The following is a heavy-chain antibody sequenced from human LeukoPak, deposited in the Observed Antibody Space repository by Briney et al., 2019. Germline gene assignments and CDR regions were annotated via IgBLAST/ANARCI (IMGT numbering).Heavy chain of an antibody. J-gene: IGHJ5*02. CDR3: ARGSRIAAAGLDP. CDR2: ISWNSGSI. V-gene: IGHV3-9*01. D-gene: IGHD6-13*01. Sequence: GGSLRLSCAASGFTFDDYAMHWVRQAPGKGLEWVSGISWNSGSIGYADSVKGRFTISRDNAKNTLYLQMNSLRAEDTAVYYCARGSRIAAAGLDPWGQGTLVIVSS. CDR1: GFTFDDYA.